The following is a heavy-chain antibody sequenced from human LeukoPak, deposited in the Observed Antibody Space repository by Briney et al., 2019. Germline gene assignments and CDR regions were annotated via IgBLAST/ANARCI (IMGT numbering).Heavy chain of an antibody. CDR3: ARDFSSTWPFDQ. D-gene: IGHD6-13*01. CDR2: ISSSGLTI. Sequence: GGSLRLSCAASGFTFSSYEMNWVRQAPGKGLEWVSYISSSGLTIYYADPVKGRFTISRDNAKNSLYLQMNSLRAEDTAVYYCARDFSSTWPFDQWGQGTLVTVSS. J-gene: IGHJ4*02. V-gene: IGHV3-48*03. CDR1: GFTFSSYE.